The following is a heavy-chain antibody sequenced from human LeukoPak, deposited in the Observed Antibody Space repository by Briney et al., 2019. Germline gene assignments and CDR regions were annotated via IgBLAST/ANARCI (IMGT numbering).Heavy chain of an antibody. CDR1: GFTFSSYW. V-gene: IGHV3-7*03. D-gene: IGHD6-13*01. J-gene: IGHJ6*04. CDR2: IKQDGSEK. Sequence: GESLRLSCAASGFTFSSYWMSWVRQAPGKGLEWVANIKQDGSEKYYVDSVKGRFTISRDNAKNSLYLQMNSLRAEDTAVYYCARTGAAAGYYYYYGMDVWGKGTTVTVSS. CDR3: ARTGAAAGYYYYYGMDV.